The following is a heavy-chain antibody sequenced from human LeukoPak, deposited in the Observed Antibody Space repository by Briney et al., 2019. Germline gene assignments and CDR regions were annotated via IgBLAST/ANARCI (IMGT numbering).Heavy chain of an antibody. J-gene: IGHJ5*02. D-gene: IGHD6-19*01. Sequence: GGSLRLSCTASGFTFSSYSMNWVRQAPGKGLEWVSSISSSSSYIYYADSVKGRFTISRDNAKNSLYLQMNSLRAKDTAVYYCARDLSGAVAGFWFDPWGQGTLVTVSS. V-gene: IGHV3-21*01. CDR1: GFTFSSYS. CDR3: ARDLSGAVAGFWFDP. CDR2: ISSSSSYI.